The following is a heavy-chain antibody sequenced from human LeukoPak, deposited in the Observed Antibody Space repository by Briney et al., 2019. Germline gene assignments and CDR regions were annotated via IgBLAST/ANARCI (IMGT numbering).Heavy chain of an antibody. D-gene: IGHD3-3*01. CDR1: GGSISSYY. CDR2: IHYSGST. J-gene: IGHJ4*02. Sequence: SETLSLTCTVSGGSISSYYWRWIRQPPGKGLEWIGFIHYSGSTNYTPSLKSRVTISVDTSKNQFSLKLSSVTAADTAVYYCVRKFAFWSGPDYWGQGTLVTVS. V-gene: IGHV4-59*01. CDR3: VRKFAFWSGPDY.